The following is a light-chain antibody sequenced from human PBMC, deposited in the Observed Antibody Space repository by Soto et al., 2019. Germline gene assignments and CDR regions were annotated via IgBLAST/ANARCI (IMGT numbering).Light chain of an antibody. V-gene: IGLV2-14*01. CDR2: GVT. Sequence: QSALTQPASVSGSPGQSITISCTGPSSDVGVYDSVSWYQKQPDKAPKLIIYGVTNRPSGVSSRFSGSTSGNTASLTISGLRTDDEAYYFFSSFTSPATVVFGSATKATVL. J-gene: IGLJ1*01. CDR1: SSDVGVYDS. CDR3: SSFTSPATVV.